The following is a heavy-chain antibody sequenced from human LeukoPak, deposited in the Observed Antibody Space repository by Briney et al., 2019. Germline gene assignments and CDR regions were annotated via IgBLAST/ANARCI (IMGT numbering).Heavy chain of an antibody. CDR3: ARRVGATGWFDP. CDR2: IDPSDSYT. J-gene: IGHJ5*02. CDR1: GYSFTSYW. D-gene: IGHD1-26*01. V-gene: IGHV5-10-1*01. Sequence: HGESLKISCEGSGYSFTSYWISWVRQMPGKGLEWMGRIDPSDSYTNYSPSFQGHVTISADKSISTACLQWSSLKASDTAMYYCARRVGATGWFDPWGQGTLVTVSS.